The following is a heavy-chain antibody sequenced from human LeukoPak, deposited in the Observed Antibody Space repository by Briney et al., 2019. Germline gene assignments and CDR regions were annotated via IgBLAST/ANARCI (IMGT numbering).Heavy chain of an antibody. CDR3: ARGSITGTVLDY. CDR1: GVSISSTNSY. CDR2: IHHSGST. Sequence: PSETLSLTCPVSGVSISSTNSYWGWVRQPPGKGLEWIGTIHHSGSTYYNPSLKSRVTISVDTSKNQFSLKLSSVTAADTAVYYCARGSITGTVLDYWGQGTLVTVSS. J-gene: IGHJ4*02. V-gene: IGHV4-39*07. D-gene: IGHD1-20*01.